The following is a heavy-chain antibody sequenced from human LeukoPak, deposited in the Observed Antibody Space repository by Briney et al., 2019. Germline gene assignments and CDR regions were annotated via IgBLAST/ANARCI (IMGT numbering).Heavy chain of an antibody. J-gene: IGHJ6*02. CDR1: GYSFTSYW. CDR2: IYPGDSDT. Sequence: PGGSLRLSCKGSGYSFTSYWTGWVRQMPGKGLEWMGIIYPGDSDTRYSPSFQGQVTISADKSISTAYLQWSSLKASDNAMYYCARHQYSYGMDVWGQGTTVTVSS. V-gene: IGHV5-51*01. D-gene: IGHD2-21*01. CDR3: ARHQYSYGMDV.